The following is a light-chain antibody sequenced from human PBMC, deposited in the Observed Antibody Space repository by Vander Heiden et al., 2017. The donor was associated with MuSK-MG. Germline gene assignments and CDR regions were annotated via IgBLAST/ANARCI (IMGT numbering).Light chain of an antibody. CDR3: SSYTISSTYV. CDR2: DVT. V-gene: IGLV2-14*01. J-gene: IGLJ1*01. CDR1: VTDAGGYNY. Sequence: QSALTQPASVSGSPGQSITISCTGSVTDAGGYNYVSWYQQHTGKPPKLLLYDVTNRPAGVSNRFSGSKSGNTASLTISGRPAEDESDYYCSSYTISSTYVFGTGTKVSVL.